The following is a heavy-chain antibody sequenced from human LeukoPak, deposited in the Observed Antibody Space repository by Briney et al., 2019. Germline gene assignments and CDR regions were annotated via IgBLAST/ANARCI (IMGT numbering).Heavy chain of an antibody. CDR1: GYTLTELS. CDR3: ATDPRITYYYDSSGYAI. D-gene: IGHD3-22*01. CDR2: FDPEDGET. Sequence: GASVKVSCKVSGYTLTELSMHWVRQAPGKGLEWMGGFDPEDGETIYAQKFQGRVTMTEDTSTDTAYMELSSLRSEDTAVYYCATDPRITYYYDSSGYAIWGHGTVVTVSS. V-gene: IGHV1-24*01. J-gene: IGHJ3*02.